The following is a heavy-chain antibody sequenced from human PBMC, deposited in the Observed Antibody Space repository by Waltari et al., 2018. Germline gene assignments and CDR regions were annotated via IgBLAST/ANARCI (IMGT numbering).Heavy chain of an antibody. CDR2: IDPNSGVT. J-gene: IGHJ4*02. CDR3: ARGPSTGAFDY. Sequence: QVQLVQSGAEVKRPGASVTVSCKPSGYPFTASFIHWVRQAPQGREWMGWIDPNSGVTNYEQKCQGRVTMTRDTSTSTTYMDLSNLGSDDTAVYYCARGPSTGAFDYWGQGTLVTVSS. CDR1: GYPFTASF. V-gene: IGHV1-2*02.